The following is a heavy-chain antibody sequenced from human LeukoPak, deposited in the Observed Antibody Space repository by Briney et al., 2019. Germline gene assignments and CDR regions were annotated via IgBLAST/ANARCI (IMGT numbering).Heavy chain of an antibody. J-gene: IGHJ4*02. CDR2: ISSNGGST. CDR3: ARANPYYFDY. CDR1: GCTFSSYA. V-gene: IGHV3-64*01. Sequence: PGGSLRLSCAASGCTFSSYAMHRVRQAPGKGLEYVSAISSNGGSTYYANSVKGRFTISRDDSKNTLYLQMGSLRAEDMAVYYCARANPYYFDYWGQGTLVTVSS.